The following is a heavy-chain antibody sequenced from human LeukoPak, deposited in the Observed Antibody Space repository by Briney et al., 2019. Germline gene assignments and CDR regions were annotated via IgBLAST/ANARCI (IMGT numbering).Heavy chain of an antibody. CDR1: GFTFDDYG. D-gene: IGHD1-26*01. CDR2: INWNGGST. CDR3: ARVRVVWDLDDAFDI. J-gene: IGHJ3*02. V-gene: IGHV3-20*04. Sequence: GGSLRLSCAASGFTFDDYGMNWVRHAPGKGLEWVAGINWNGGSTSYADSLKGRFTISRDNAKNSLYLQMNGLRAEDTALYYCARVRVVWDLDDAFDIWGQGTMVTVSS.